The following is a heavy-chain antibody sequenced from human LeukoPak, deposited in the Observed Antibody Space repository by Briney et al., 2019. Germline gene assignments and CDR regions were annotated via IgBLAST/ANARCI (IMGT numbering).Heavy chain of an antibody. Sequence: GGSLRLSCAASEFTFSSYAMSWVRQAPGTGLEWVSTISDSGATAYYADSVKGRFTISRDNYKNTLYLQMNSLRAEDTAVYYCAKEVDSSGSYYYYGMDVWGQGTTVIVSS. CDR2: ISDSGATA. J-gene: IGHJ6*02. D-gene: IGHD3-22*01. CDR3: AKEVDSSGSYYYYGMDV. CDR1: EFTFSSYA. V-gene: IGHV3-23*01.